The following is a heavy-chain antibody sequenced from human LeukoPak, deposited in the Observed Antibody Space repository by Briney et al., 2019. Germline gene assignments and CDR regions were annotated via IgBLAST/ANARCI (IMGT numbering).Heavy chain of an antibody. CDR2: ISSSGSTI. V-gene: IGHV3-11*04. CDR3: ARGSPDFWSPYNWFDP. CDR1: GFTFSDYY. J-gene: IGHJ5*02. D-gene: IGHD3-3*01. Sequence: GSLRLSCAASGFTFSDYYMSWIHQAPGKGLEWVSYISSSGSTIYYADPVKGRFTISRDNAKNSLYLQMNSLRAEDTAVYYCARGSPDFWSPYNWFDPWGQGTLVTVSS.